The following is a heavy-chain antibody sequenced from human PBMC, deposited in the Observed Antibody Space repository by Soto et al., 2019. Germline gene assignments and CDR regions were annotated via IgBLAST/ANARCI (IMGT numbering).Heavy chain of an antibody. J-gene: IGHJ4*02. CDR1: GFTFDDYA. CDR2: ISWNSGSI. V-gene: IGHV3-9*01. D-gene: IGHD3-9*01. CDR3: AKANDILTGYYLDY. Sequence: EVQLVESGGGLVQPGRSLRLSCAASGFTFDDYAMHWVRQAPGKGLEWVSGISWNSGSIGYADSVKGRFTISRDNAKNSLYLQMNSLRAEDTALYYCAKANDILTGYYLDYWGQGTLVTVSS.